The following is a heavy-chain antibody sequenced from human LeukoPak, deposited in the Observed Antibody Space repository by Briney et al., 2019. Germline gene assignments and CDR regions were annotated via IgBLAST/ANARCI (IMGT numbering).Heavy chain of an antibody. CDR3: AKDSGGTYFYYYYYMDV. J-gene: IGHJ6*03. Sequence: GGSLRLSCAASGFSFSTYAMSWVRQARGKGLEWVSAISAGGATIYYADSVKGRFTVSRDNSKNTLYLHMNSLRAEDMAIYYCAKDSGGTYFYYYYYMDVWGKGTTVTVSS. CDR2: ISAGGATI. CDR1: GFSFSTYA. V-gene: IGHV3-23*01. D-gene: IGHD1-26*01.